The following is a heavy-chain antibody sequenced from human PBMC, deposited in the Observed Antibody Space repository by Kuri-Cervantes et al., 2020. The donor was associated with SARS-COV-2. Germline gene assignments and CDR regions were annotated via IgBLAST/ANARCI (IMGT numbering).Heavy chain of an antibody. CDR3: ARGYSSSWYSPAHDY. J-gene: IGHJ4*02. D-gene: IGHD6-13*01. CDR1: GGTFSSYA. CDR2: IIPILGIA. Sequence: SVKVSCKASGGTFSSYAISWVRQAPGQGLEWMGGIIPILGIANYAQKFQGRVTITADKSTSTAYMELSSLRSEDTAVYYCARGYSSSWYSPAHDYWGQGTLVTVSS. V-gene: IGHV1-69*10.